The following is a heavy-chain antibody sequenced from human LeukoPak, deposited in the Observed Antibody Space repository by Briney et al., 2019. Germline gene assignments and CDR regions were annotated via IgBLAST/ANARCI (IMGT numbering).Heavy chain of an antibody. CDR3: ARAFNLGYCSSTSCYDGGFDI. CDR1: RLTFSSYN. V-gene: IGHV3-48*01. CDR2: ISSRSSII. D-gene: IGHD2-2*01. J-gene: IGHJ3*02. Sequence: PGGSLRLSCAASRLTFSSYNMNWVRQAPGKGLEWVPYISSRSSIIYYADSVKGRFTISRDNSKNTVYLQMNSLRVEDTAVYYCARAFNLGYCSSTSCYDGGFDIWGQGTMVTVSS.